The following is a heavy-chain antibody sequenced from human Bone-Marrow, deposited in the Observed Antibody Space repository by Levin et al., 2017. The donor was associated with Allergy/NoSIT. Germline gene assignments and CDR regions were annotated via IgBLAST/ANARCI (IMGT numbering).Heavy chain of an antibody. CDR1: GFTFSTYA. D-gene: IGHD6-13*01. J-gene: IGHJ4*02. V-gene: IGHV3-23*01. CDR3: ARETGGSGWYTVDY. CDR2: IRPTGGRT. Sequence: PGGSLRLSCAASGFTFSTYAMAWVRQAPGKGLQWVSTIRPTGGRTYYAESVEGRFTISRDNSKNTVYLQMNSLRADDTAKYYCARETGGSGWYTVDYWGRGTLVTVSS.